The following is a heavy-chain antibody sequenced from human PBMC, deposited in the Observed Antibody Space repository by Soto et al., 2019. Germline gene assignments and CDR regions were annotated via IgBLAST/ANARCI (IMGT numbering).Heavy chain of an antibody. D-gene: IGHD6-13*01. Sequence: GESLKISCKGSGYSFTSYWIGWVRQMPGKGLEWMGIIYPGDSDTRYSPSFQGQVTISADKSISTAYLQWSSLKASDTAMYYCASRPPEQPGDNWFDPWGQGTLVTVSS. V-gene: IGHV5-51*01. CDR2: IYPGDSDT. CDR1: GYSFTSYW. CDR3: ASRPPEQPGDNWFDP. J-gene: IGHJ5*02.